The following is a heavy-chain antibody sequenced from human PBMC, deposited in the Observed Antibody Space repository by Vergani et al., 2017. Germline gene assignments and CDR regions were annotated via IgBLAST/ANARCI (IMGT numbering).Heavy chain of an antibody. CDR3: ARHGGSGWSLDY. V-gene: IGHV3-7*01. CDR1: GFTFSSYW. J-gene: IGHJ4*02. CDR2: IKQDESEK. Sequence: EVQLVESGGGLVQPGGSLRLSCAASGFTFSSYWMSWVRQAPRKGLEWVANIKQDESEKYYVDSVKGRFTISRDNAKHSLYLQMNSLRAEDTAVYYCARHGGSGWSLDYWGQGTLVTVSS. D-gene: IGHD6-19*01.